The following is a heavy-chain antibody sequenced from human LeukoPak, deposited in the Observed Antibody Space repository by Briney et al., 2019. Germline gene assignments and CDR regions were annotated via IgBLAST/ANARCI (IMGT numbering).Heavy chain of an antibody. J-gene: IGHJ5*02. CDR2: ISGSGGST. Sequence: PGGSLRLSCAASGFTFSSYAMSWVRQAPGKGLEWVSAISGSGGSTYYADSVKGRFTISRDNSKNTLYLQMNSLRAEDTAAYYCARDKVGSSWYLTPNWFDPWGQGTLVTVSS. CDR1: GFTFSSYA. V-gene: IGHV3-23*01. CDR3: ARDKVGSSWYLTPNWFDP. D-gene: IGHD6-13*01.